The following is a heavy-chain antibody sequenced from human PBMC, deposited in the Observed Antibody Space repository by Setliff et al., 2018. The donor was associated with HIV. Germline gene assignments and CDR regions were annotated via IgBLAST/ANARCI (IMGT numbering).Heavy chain of an antibody. J-gene: IGHJ5*02. Sequence: VSGPTLVNPTQTLTLTCTFSGFSLSSNGVGVGWIRQPPGKALEWLALIYWNDDKRYSPSLKSRLTITKDTSKNQVVLKMTNMDPVDTAPYDGTHSVNTTLSEHWLDPWGQGCLVTVSS. D-gene: IGHD1-1*01. CDR1: GFSLSSNGVG. CDR3: THSVNTTLSEHWLDP. V-gene: IGHV2-5*01. CDR2: IYWNDDK.